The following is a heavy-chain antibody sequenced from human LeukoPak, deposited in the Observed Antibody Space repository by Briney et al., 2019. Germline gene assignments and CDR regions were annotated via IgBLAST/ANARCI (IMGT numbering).Heavy chain of an antibody. D-gene: IGHD3-22*01. J-gene: IGHJ5*02. CDR1: GASFIGYY. V-gene: IGHV4-34*01. CDR3: AGGYYSDSLGYYGPNRFDP. Sequence: SETLSLTCSFYGASFIGYYWNSIRQPPGKGLEWIGEISHSGSTNYNPSLKSRVTISLNSSKNQFSLKLSSVIAADTAVYYCAGGYYSDSLGYYGPNRFDPWGQGTVVSVSS. CDR2: ISHSGST.